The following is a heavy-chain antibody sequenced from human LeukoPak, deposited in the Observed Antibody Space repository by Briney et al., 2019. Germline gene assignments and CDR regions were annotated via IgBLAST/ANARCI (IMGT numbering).Heavy chain of an antibody. J-gene: IGHJ6*03. D-gene: IGHD3-10*01. CDR3: ASEVITMVRGVISYYYYYYYMDV. Sequence: PSETLSLTCAVYGGSFSGYYWSWIRQPPGKGREWIGEINHSGSTNYNPSLKSRVTISVDTSKNQFSLKLSSVTAADTAVYYCASEVITMVRGVISYYYYYYYMDVWGKGTTVTISS. V-gene: IGHV4-34*01. CDR2: INHSGST. CDR1: GGSFSGYY.